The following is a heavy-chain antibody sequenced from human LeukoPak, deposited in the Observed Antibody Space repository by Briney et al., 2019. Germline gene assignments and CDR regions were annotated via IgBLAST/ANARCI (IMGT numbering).Heavy chain of an antibody. J-gene: IGHJ3*02. CDR3: AREDCSSASCIPGAFDI. D-gene: IGHD2-2*01. CDR2: ISTFNGDT. Sequence: ASVKVSCKTSGYTFISYGINWVRQAPGQGLEWMGWISTFNGDTNYAQRLQGRVTMTTETSTNTSYMELSSLRSDDTAVYYCAREDCSSASCIPGAFDIWGQGTMVTVSS. CDR1: GYTFISYG. V-gene: IGHV1-18*01.